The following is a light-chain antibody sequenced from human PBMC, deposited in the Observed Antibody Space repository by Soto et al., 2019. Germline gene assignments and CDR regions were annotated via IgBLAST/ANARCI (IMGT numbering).Light chain of an antibody. J-gene: IGKJ4*01. CDR3: QQSYSTPLT. CDR1: QSIGTY. Sequence: DIQMTQSPSSLSVYVGDRVTITCRASQSIGTYLYWYRQKPGEAPKLLIYLASNLQSGVPSRFSGSGSGTDFTLTISSLQPEDFATYYCQQSYSTPLTFGGGTKVDIK. CDR2: LAS. V-gene: IGKV1-39*01.